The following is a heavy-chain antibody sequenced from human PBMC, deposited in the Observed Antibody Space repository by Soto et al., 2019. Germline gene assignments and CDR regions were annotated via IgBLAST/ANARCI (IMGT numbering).Heavy chain of an antibody. CDR1: GGSNRNYY. Sequence: ETLSLTGARSGGSNRNYYWSSIQQHTGKGLEWIGYIHYSGITNYNPSLKSRVTLSVDTSKNQFSLKLSSVTAADTAIYYCATFYGSGITYWFDPWGQGTLVTVSS. V-gene: IGHV4-59*01. CDR3: ATFYGSGITYWFDP. D-gene: IGHD3-10*01. J-gene: IGHJ5*02. CDR2: IHYSGIT.